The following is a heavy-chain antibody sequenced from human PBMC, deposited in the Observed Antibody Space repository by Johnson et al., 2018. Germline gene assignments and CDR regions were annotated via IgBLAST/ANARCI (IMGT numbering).Heavy chain of an antibody. CDR2: IIPIFGTA. V-gene: IGHV1-69*01. Sequence: QVQLVESGAEVKKPGSSVKVSCKASGGTFSSYAISWVRQAPGQGLEWMGGIIPIFGTANYAQKFQGRVTITADESTSTAYMELSSLRSEDTAVYYCARDQWGGYHPPYYHYYGMDVWGQGTTVTVSS. CDR3: ARDQWGGYHPPYYHYYGMDV. J-gene: IGHJ6*02. D-gene: IGHD3-3*01. CDR1: GGTFSSYA.